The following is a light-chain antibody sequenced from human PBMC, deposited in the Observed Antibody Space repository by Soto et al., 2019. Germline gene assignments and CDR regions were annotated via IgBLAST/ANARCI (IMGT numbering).Light chain of an antibody. CDR1: QSISSY. CDR2: ATS. V-gene: IGKV1-39*01. CDR3: QHSYCTPPTT. J-gene: IGKJ5*01. Sequence: DIQLTQSPSSLSASVGDRVTITCRASQSISSYLNWYQQRPGKAPNLLIYATSSLRTGVPSRFMGSRFCAYFTRTITNLELEEFATYYCQHSYCTPPTTFGHGTLLEIK.